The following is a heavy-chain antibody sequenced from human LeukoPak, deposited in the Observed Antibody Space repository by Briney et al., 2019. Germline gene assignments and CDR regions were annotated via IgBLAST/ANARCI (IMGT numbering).Heavy chain of an antibody. CDR2: ISSSGSTI. CDR1: GFTFSDYY. CDR3: ARDQHCSGGSCYSAPFDY. D-gene: IGHD2-15*01. Sequence: GGSLRLSCAASGFTFSDYYMTWIRQAPGKGLEWVSYISSSGSTIYYADSVKGRFTISRDNAKNSLYLQMNSLRAEDTAVYYCARDQHCSGGSCYSAPFDYWGQGTLVTVSS. J-gene: IGHJ4*02. V-gene: IGHV3-11*01.